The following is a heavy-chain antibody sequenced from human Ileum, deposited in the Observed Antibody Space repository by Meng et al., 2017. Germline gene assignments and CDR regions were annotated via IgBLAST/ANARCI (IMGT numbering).Heavy chain of an antibody. J-gene: IGHJ4*02. Sequence: VHLVESLWVIPQGGVHLTLSLAALRLGFRVAPIVWVRQVSEKGLELVSSISRGGDITYYTDSVKGRFTVSRDNSKSTLYLQMNSLGVEDTAEYYCAKSYNNDWYLDYWGRGTLVTVSS. D-gene: IGHD3-9*01. CDR3: AKSYNNDWYLDY. V-gene: IGHV3-23*04. CDR2: ISRGGDIT. CDR1: RLGFRVAP.